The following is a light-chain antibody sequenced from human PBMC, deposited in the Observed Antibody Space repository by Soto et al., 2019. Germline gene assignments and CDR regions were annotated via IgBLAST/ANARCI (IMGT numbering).Light chain of an antibody. CDR2: GAS. CDR1: QSVSSSY. J-gene: IGKJ1*01. Sequence: EIVLTQSPGTLSLSPGERATLSCRASQSVSSSYLAWYQQTPGQAPRLLLYGASSRATGIPDRFSGSGSGTDFTLTSSRLEPEVFAVYYCHQHGSSPRTFGQGTKVEIK. V-gene: IGKV3-20*01. CDR3: HQHGSSPRT.